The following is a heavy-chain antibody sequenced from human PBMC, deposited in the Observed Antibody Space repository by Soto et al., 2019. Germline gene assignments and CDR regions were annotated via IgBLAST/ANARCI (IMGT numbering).Heavy chain of an antibody. CDR3: ARSNYYDSSGYYFSSPFDY. V-gene: IGHV1-3*01. CDR2: INAGNGNT. D-gene: IGHD3-22*01. J-gene: IGHJ4*02. Sequence: ASVKVSFKASGYTFTSYAMHLVRQAPGQKPEWMGWINAGNGNTKYSQKFQGRVTITRDTSASTAYMELSSLRSEDTAVYYCARSNYYDSSGYYFSSPFDYWGQGTLVTVSS. CDR1: GYTFTSYA.